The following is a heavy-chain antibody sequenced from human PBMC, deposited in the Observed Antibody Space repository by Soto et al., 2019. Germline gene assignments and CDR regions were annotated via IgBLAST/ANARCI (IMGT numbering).Heavy chain of an antibody. V-gene: IGHV4-34*01. CDR2: IDHSGST. J-gene: IGHJ4*02. CDR1: GGSSSGYY. Sequence: SETLSLTCAVYGGSSSGYYWTWLRQPPGKGLEWIGEIDHSGSTNYNPSLKSRVIISVDTSVNQFSLKLTSVTAADTAVYYCARGSLYYYGSSGYNLFDYWGQGTQVTVSS. D-gene: IGHD3-22*01. CDR3: ARGSLYYYGSSGYNLFDY.